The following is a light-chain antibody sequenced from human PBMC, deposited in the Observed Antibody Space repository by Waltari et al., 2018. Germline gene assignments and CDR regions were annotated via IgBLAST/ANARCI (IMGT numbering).Light chain of an antibody. CDR1: FTNLGNGH. J-gene: IGLJ3*02. V-gene: IGLV1-51*01. CDR2: DND. CDR3: GTWNIGLSLWV. Sequence: QSVLTQPPSVSAAPGQKVTISCSGSFTNLGNGHISWYQQGPGAAPNLLISDNDKRPSGTPDRFSASNSGTSATLGITGVQTGDEADYYCGTWNIGLSLWVFGGGTRLTVL.